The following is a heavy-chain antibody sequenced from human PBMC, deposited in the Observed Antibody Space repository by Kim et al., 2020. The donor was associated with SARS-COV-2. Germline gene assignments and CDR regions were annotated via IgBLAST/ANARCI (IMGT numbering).Heavy chain of an antibody. D-gene: IGHD3-10*01. CDR2: ISAYNGNT. CDR3: ARDQGSGGSGSYYSPFRISYYYGMDV. J-gene: IGHJ6*02. V-gene: IGHV1-18*01. CDR1: GYTFTSYG. Sequence: ASVKVSCKASGYTFTSYGISWVRQAPGQGLEWMGWISAYNGNTNYAQKLQGRVTMTTDTSTSTAYMELRSLRSDDTAVYYCARDQGSGGSGSYYSPFRISYYYGMDVWGQGTTVTVSS.